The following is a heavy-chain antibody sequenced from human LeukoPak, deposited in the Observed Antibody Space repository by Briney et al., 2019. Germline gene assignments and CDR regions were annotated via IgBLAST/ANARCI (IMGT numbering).Heavy chain of an antibody. J-gene: IGHJ5*02. V-gene: IGHV3-30*02. CDR1: GFTFSSHG. Sequence: PGGSLRLSXAASGFTFSSHGMHWVRQAPGKGLEWVAFLRYDGSIEYYADSVKGRFTISRDNAENTLYLQMNSLRVEDTAVYYCASLTAFGGVIENWLDPWGQGTLVTVSS. CDR2: LRYDGSIE. D-gene: IGHD3-16*02. CDR3: ASLTAFGGVIENWLDP.